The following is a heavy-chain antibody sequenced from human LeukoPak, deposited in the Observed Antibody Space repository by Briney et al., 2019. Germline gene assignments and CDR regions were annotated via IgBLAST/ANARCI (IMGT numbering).Heavy chain of an antibody. J-gene: IGHJ4*02. D-gene: IGHD6-19*01. CDR3: ARDRTRTGYSSGWYHDY. CDR1: GYTFTGYY. Sequence: ASVRVSCKASGYTFTGYYMHWVRQAPGQGLEWMGWINPNSGGTNYAQKFQGRVTMTRDTSISTAYMELSRLRSDDTAVYYCARDRTRTGYSSGWYHDYWGQGTLVTVSS. V-gene: IGHV1-2*02. CDR2: INPNSGGT.